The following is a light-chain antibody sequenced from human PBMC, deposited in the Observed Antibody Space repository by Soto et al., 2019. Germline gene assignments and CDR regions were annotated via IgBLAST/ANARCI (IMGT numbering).Light chain of an antibody. CDR1: QSVSSN. CDR3: QQYNNWPTWT. V-gene: IGKV3-15*01. J-gene: IGKJ1*01. Sequence: EIVLTQSPGTLSLSPGERATLSCRASQSVSSNLAWYQQKPGQAPRLLIYGASTRATGIPVRFSGSGSGTEFTLTISSLQSEDFAVYYCQQYNNWPTWTFGQGTKVDIK. CDR2: GAS.